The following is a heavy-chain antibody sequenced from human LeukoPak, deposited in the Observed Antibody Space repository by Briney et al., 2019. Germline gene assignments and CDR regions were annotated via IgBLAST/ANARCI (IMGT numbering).Heavy chain of an antibody. Sequence: PSETLSLTCTVSGGSISSSSYYWGWIRQPPGKGLEWIGSIYYSGSTYYNPSLKSRVTISVDTSKNRFSLKLSSVTAADTAVYYCARRDSGSYPSAGAFDIWGRGTMVTVSS. CDR3: ARRDSGSYPSAGAFDI. V-gene: IGHV4-39*01. CDR2: IYYSGST. J-gene: IGHJ3*02. CDR1: GGSISSSSYY. D-gene: IGHD1-26*01.